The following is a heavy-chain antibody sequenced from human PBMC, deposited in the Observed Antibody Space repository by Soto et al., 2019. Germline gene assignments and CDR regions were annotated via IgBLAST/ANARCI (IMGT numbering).Heavy chain of an antibody. D-gene: IGHD2-15*01. Sequence: QVQLQESGPGLVKPSETLSLTCTVSGGSIYRSGYYWGWIRQPPGRGLEWIGNIDYNGVTYSNPSLKSRVTISRDTSKNQFSLKLTSVTDADTALYYCGKVLVGATGHTDSDSWGQGTLVAVSS. CDR2: IDYNGVT. V-gene: IGHV4-39*01. J-gene: IGHJ4*02. CDR1: GGSIYRSGYY. CDR3: GKVLVGATGHTDSDS.